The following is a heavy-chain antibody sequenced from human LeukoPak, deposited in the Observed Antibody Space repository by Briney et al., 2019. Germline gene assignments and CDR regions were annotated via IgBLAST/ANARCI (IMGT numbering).Heavy chain of an antibody. Sequence: GESLKISCKGSGYSFTSYWIGWVRQMPGKGLEWMGIIYPGDSDTRHSPSFQGQVTISADKSISTAYLQWSSLKASDTAMYYCARLTYGGNSGVYGMDVWGQGTTVTVSS. CDR3: ARLTYGGNSGVYGMDV. CDR1: GYSFTSYW. J-gene: IGHJ6*02. V-gene: IGHV5-51*01. D-gene: IGHD4-23*01. CDR2: IYPGDSDT.